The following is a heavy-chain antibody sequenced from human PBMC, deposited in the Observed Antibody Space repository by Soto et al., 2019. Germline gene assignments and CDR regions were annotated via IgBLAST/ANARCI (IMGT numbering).Heavy chain of an antibody. J-gene: IGHJ5*02. CDR2: ISAYNGNT. CDR3: AREVRRRSSTAAGDWFDP. Sequence: ASVKVSCKASGYTFTSYGISWVRQAPGQGLEWMGWISAYNGNTNYAQKLQGRATMTTDTSTSTAYMELRSLRSDDTAVYYCAREVRRRSSTAAGDWFDPWGQGTLVTVSS. CDR1: GYTFTSYG. D-gene: IGHD6-13*01. V-gene: IGHV1-18*01.